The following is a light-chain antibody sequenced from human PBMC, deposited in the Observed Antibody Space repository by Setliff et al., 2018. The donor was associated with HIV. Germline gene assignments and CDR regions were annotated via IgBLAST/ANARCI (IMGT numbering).Light chain of an antibody. CDR1: QSVNNY. J-gene: IGKJ4*01. CDR3: QQRRDWPLT. V-gene: IGKV3-11*01. CDR2: DAF. Sequence: EIVLTQSPATLSLSPGERATLSCRASQSVNNYLAWYQQKPGQAPRLLIYDAFNRAAGIPARFSGSGSGTDFTLTISSLEPEDFAVYYCQQRRDWPLTFGGGTKVDIK.